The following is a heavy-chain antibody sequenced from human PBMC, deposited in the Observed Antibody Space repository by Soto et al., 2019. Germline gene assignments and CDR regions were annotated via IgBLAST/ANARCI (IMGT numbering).Heavy chain of an antibody. Sequence: EVQLVESGGVLIPPGESLTLSCAASGFSVTSKNMNWVRQAPGKGLEWVSVIYRSGSTSYADSVKGRFSISRDISKNTVSLQMNTLRAEDTAVYFCAREDFGGTTYLYHGMDVWGQGTTVTVS. CDR2: IYRSGST. V-gene: IGHV3-53*01. J-gene: IGHJ6*02. CDR1: GFSVTSKN. D-gene: IGHD2-15*01. CDR3: AREDFGGTTYLYHGMDV.